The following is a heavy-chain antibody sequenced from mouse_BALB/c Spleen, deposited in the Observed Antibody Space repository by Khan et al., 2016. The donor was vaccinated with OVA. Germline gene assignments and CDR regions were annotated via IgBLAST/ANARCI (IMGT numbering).Heavy chain of an antibody. D-gene: IGHD2-4*01. J-gene: IGHJ3*01. Sequence: VQLKQSGPGLVQPSQSLSITCTVSGFSLTNYGVHWVRQSPGKGLEWPGLIWSGGSTDYNAAFISRLSISKDNSKSQVFFKMNSLQANDTAIYYCARNYDYDEGLAYWGQGTLVTVSA. CDR1: GFSLTNYG. CDR3: ARNYDYDEGLAY. CDR2: IWSGGST. V-gene: IGHV2-2*02.